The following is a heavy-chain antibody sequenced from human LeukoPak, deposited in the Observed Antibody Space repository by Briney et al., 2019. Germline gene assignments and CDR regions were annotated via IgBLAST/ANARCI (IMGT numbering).Heavy chain of an antibody. CDR2: NNPNSGDT. D-gene: IGHD2-2*01. CDR3: ARYCSTATCSEGDVY. Sequence: ASVTVSFKASGYTFTVYYIHWVRQAPGQGLEWMGWNNPNSGDTKYAQKFQGRVTMTRDTSISTAYMELNSLRSDDTAVYYCARYCSTATCSEGDVYWGQGTLVTVSS. V-gene: IGHV1-2*02. CDR1: GYTFTVYY. J-gene: IGHJ4*02.